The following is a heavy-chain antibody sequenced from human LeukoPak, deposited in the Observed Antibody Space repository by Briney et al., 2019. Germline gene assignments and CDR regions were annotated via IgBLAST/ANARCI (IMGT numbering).Heavy chain of an antibody. V-gene: IGHV3-23*01. D-gene: IGHD3-10*01. CDR3: AKGSLPYYGSGSYRED. Sequence: GGSLRLSCAASGFTLSSYSMSWVRQAPGKGLEWVSSIRGSGTGTHYADSVKGRFTISRDNAKNSLYLQMNSLRAEDTALYYCAKGSLPYYGSGSYREDWGQGTLVTVSS. CDR2: IRGSGTGT. CDR1: GFTLSSYS. J-gene: IGHJ4*02.